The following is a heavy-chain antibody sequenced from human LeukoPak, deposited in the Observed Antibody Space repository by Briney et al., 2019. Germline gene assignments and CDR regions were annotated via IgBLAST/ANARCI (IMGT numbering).Heavy chain of an antibody. J-gene: IGHJ4*02. D-gene: IGHD3-22*01. Sequence: GGSLRLSCAASGFTFRNYEMNWVRLAPGKGLEWISYISGSGITIYYADSVKGRFTISRDNAKNSLYLQMNSLRAEDTAVYYCARVNYYDSSGYYYEDDYWGQGTLVTVSS. CDR2: ISGSGITI. CDR1: GFTFRNYE. CDR3: ARVNYYDSSGYYYEDDY. V-gene: IGHV3-48*03.